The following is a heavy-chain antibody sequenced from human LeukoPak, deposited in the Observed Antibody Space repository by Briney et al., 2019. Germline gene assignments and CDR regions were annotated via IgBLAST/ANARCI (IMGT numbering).Heavy chain of an antibody. CDR3: ARDWRPRLLGIGYYFDY. J-gene: IGHJ4*02. D-gene: IGHD4-17*01. CDR1: GFTFSSYG. CDR2: ISYDGSNN. V-gene: IGHV3-30*03. Sequence: GGSLRLSCAASGFTFSSYGMHWVRQAPGKGLEWVAVISYDGSNNYYADSVKGRFTISRDNSKNTLYLQMNSLRAEDTAVYYCARDWRPRLLGIGYYFDYWGQGTLVTVSS.